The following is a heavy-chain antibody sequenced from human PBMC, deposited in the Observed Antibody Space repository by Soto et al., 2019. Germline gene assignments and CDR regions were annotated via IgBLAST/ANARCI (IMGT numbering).Heavy chain of an antibody. V-gene: IGHV4-34*01. D-gene: IGHD5-12*01. CDR1: GGSFSGYY. Sequence: SETLSLTCAVYGGSFSGYYWSWIRQPPGKGLEWIGEINHSGSTNYNPSLKSRVTISVDTSKNQFSLKLSSVTAADTAVYYCARGVPSWLQLGYWGQGTLVTVSS. CDR2: INHSGST. J-gene: IGHJ4*02. CDR3: ARGVPSWLQLGY.